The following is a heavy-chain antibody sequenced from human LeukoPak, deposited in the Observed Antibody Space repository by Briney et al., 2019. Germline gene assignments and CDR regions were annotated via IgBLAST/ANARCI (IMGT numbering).Heavy chain of an antibody. CDR3: ARDLTVGAIPYDAFDI. V-gene: IGHV1-2*02. CDR1: GYTFTGYY. D-gene: IGHD1-26*01. J-gene: IGHJ3*02. Sequence: ASVKVSCKASGYTFTGYYMHWVRQAPGQGLEWMGWINPNSGGTNYAQKFQGRVTMTRDTSISTAYMELSRLRSDDTAVYYCARDLTVGAIPYDAFDIWGQGTMVTVSS. CDR2: INPNSGGT.